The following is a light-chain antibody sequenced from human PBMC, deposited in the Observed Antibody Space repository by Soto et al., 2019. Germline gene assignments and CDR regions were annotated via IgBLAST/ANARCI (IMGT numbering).Light chain of an antibody. J-gene: IGKJ2*01. CDR3: QQYNSYSSYT. CDR2: DAS. V-gene: IGKV1-5*01. Sequence: DIPMTQSPSTLSASVGDRVTITCRASQSISSWLAWYEQKPGKAPKLLIYDASSLESGVPSRFSGSGSGTEFTLTVSSLQPDDFATCYCQQYNSYSSYTFGQGTKLEIK. CDR1: QSISSW.